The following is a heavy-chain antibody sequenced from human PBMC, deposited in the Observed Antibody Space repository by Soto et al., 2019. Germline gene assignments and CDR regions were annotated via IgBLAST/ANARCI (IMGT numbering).Heavy chain of an antibody. CDR2: INAGNGNT. J-gene: IGHJ4*02. V-gene: IGHV1-3*01. D-gene: IGHD6-13*01. Sequence: GASVKVSCKASGYTFTSYAMHWVRQAPGQRLEWMGWINAGNGNTKYSQKFQGRVTITRDTSASTAYMELSSLRSEDTAVYYCARGIAADPYHFDYWGQGTLVTVSS. CDR1: GYTFTSYA. CDR3: ARGIAADPYHFDY.